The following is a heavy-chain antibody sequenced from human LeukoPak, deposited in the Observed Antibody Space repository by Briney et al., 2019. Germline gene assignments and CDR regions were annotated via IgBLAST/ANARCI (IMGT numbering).Heavy chain of an antibody. J-gene: IGHJ4*02. V-gene: IGHV4-34*01. CDR2: INHSGST. CDR1: GGSFSGYY. Sequence: PSETLSLTCAVYGGSFSGYYWSWIRQPPGKGLEWIGEINHSGSTNYNPSLKSRVTISVDTSKNQFSLKLSSVTAADTAVYYCARFRKRHTLYSGYDYGGGYFDYWGQGTLVTVSS. D-gene: IGHD5-12*01. CDR3: ARFRKRHTLYSGYDYGGGYFDY.